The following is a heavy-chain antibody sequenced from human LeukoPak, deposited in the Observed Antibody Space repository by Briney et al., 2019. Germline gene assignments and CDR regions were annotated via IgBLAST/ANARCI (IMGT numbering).Heavy chain of an antibody. CDR3: ASTDAVDTAMVEGFDY. V-gene: IGHV4-59*01. D-gene: IGHD5-18*01. J-gene: IGHJ4*02. CDR1: GGSFSGYY. CDR2: IYYSGST. Sequence: PSETLSLTCAVYGGSFSGYYRSWIRQPPGKGLEWIGYIYYSGSTNYNPSLKSRVTISVDTSKNQFSLKLSSVTAADTAVYYCASTDAVDTAMVEGFDYWGQGTLVTVSS.